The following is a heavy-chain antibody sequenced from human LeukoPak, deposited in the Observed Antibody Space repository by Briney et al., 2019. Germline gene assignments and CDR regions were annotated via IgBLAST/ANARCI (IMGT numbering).Heavy chain of an antibody. CDR3: ARDYCSSTSCLFDY. J-gene: IGHJ4*02. V-gene: IGHV1-2*06. CDR2: INPNSGDT. CDR1: GYTFTGYH. Sequence: GASVKVSCKASGYTFTGYHMHWVRQAPGRGLEWMGRINPNSGDTNYAQKFQGRVTMTRDTSISTAYMELSRLRSDDTAVYYRARDYCSSTSCLFDYWGQGTLVTVSS. D-gene: IGHD2-2*01.